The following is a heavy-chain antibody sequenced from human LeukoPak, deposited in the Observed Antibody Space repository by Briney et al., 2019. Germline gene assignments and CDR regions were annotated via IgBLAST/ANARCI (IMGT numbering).Heavy chain of an antibody. Sequence: GGSLRLSCAASGFTFSDYYMSWIRQAPGKGLEWVSYISSSGSTIYYADSVKGRFTISRDNSKNTLYLQMNSLRAEDTAVYYCARGPGYYDSNLDYWGQGTLVTVSS. CDR3: ARGPGYYDSNLDY. CDR2: ISSSGSTI. J-gene: IGHJ4*02. CDR1: GFTFSDYY. V-gene: IGHV3-11*04. D-gene: IGHD3-22*01.